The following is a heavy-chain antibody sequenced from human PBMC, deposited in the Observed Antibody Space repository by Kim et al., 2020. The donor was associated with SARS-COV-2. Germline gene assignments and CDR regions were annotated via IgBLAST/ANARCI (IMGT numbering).Heavy chain of an antibody. J-gene: IGHJ4*02. Sequence: GGSLRPSCAASGFTFSTYSVNWVRQAPGKGLEWISYISSSSSTIYYADSVKGRFTISRDNDKNSLYLQMNSLRDDDTAIYYCVRDYRYALDYWGQGTLVTVSS. D-gene: IGHD5-18*01. CDR2: ISSSSSTI. CDR3: VRDYRYALDY. V-gene: IGHV3-48*02. CDR1: GFTFSTYS.